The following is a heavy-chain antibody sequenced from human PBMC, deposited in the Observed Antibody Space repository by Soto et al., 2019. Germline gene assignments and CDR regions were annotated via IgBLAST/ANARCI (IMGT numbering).Heavy chain of an antibody. CDR3: ARDVALGFGELHHFDY. Sequence: ASVKVSCKASGYTFTSYGISWVRQAPGQGLEWMGWISAYNGNTNYAQKLQGRVTMTTDTSTSTAYMELRSLRSDDTAVYYCARDVALGFGELHHFDYWGQGTLVTVSS. J-gene: IGHJ4*02. CDR2: ISAYNGNT. CDR1: GYTFTSYG. D-gene: IGHD3-10*01. V-gene: IGHV1-18*01.